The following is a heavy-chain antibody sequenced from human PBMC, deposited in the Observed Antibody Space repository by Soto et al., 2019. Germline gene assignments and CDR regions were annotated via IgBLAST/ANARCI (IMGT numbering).Heavy chain of an antibody. D-gene: IGHD6-19*01. V-gene: IGHV4-61*01. CDR2: VYYSGST. Sequence: ESLSLASTVSGGCVSSGSYDWTWIRQPTGKGLEWMGYVYYSGSTDYNPSLKSRVSISVDTSKNQISLNLASVTAADTAVYYCARKIPPGCADPWGQGTLVT. J-gene: IGHJ5*02. CDR3: ARKIPPGCADP. CDR1: GGCVSSGSYD.